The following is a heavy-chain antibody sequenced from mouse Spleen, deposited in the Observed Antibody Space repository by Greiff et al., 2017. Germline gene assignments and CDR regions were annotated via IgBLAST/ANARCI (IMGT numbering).Heavy chain of an antibody. CDR2: ISSGGSYT. V-gene: IGHV5-9-1*01. CDR1: GFTFSSYA. Sequence: EVMLVESGGGLVKPGGSLKLSCAASGFTFSSYAMSWVRQTPEKRLEWVATISSGGSYTYYPDSVKGRFTISRDNAKNTLYLQMSSLRSEDTAMYYCARGTTARDYWGQGTTLTVSS. CDR3: ARGTTARDY. D-gene: IGHD1-2*01. J-gene: IGHJ2*01.